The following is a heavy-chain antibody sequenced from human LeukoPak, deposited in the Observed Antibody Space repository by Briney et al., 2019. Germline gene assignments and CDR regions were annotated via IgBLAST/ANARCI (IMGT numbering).Heavy chain of an antibody. J-gene: IGHJ4*02. CDR2: MNPNSGNT. V-gene: IGHV1-8*03. CDR3: ARVGPHYGSGSSFDY. Sequence: ASVKVSCKASGYTFTGYYMHWVRQAPGQGLEWMGWMNPNSGNTGYAQKFQGRVTITRNTSISTAYMELSSLRFEDTAVYYCARVGPHYGSGSSFDYWGQGTLVTVSS. D-gene: IGHD3-10*01. CDR1: GYTFTGYY.